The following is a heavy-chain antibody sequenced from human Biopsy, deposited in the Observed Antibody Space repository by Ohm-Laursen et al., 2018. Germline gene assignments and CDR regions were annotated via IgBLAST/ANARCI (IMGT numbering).Heavy chain of an antibody. CDR1: GLSIGTNY. D-gene: IGHD3-10*01. J-gene: IGHJ4*02. V-gene: IGHV3-53*01. Sequence: GSLRLSCAASGLSIGTNYMTWVRQAPGKGLDWVSIIFAGGGRTYYVDSVKGRFTISRDISENTVSLQMNSLRAEDTAVYYCGRTIMVGGVILNYFDYWGQGTLVTVSS. CDR2: IFAGGGRT. CDR3: GRTIMVGGVILNYFDY.